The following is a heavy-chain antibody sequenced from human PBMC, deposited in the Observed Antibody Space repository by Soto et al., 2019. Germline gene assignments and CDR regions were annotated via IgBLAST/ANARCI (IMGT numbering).Heavy chain of an antibody. CDR3: AIVTGHRHSRSRYVY. CDR1: GFTFSSYS. Sequence: PGGSLRLSCAASGFTFSSYSMNWVRQAPGKGLEWVSSISSSSSYIYYADSVKGRFTISRDNAKNSLYLQMNSLRAEDTAVYYCAIVTGHRHSRSRYVYWGQGTPVPGSS. D-gene: IGHD6-13*01. CDR2: ISSSSSYI. J-gene: IGHJ4*02. V-gene: IGHV3-21*01.